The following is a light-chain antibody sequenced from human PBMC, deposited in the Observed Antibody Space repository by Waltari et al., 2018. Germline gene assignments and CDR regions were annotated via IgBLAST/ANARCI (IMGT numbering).Light chain of an antibody. J-gene: IGKJ5*01. V-gene: IGKV3-11*01. Sequence: SCSARQSVTTYLSCYQQQPGQAPRLLIYDASNMATGIPARFSASGSATDFTLTISRLEPEDFAVYYCQQRSNWPITFGQGTRLEIK. CDR1: QSVTTY. CDR3: QQRSNWPIT. CDR2: DAS.